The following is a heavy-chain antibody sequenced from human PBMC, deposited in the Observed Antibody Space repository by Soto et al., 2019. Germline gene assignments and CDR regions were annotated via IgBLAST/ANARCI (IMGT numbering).Heavy chain of an antibody. Sequence: GGSLRLSCAASGFTFSSYAMHWVRQAPGKGLEWVAVISYDGSNKYYADSVKGRFTISRDNSKNTLYLQMNSLRAEDTAVYYCARGSSGWYWNYGMDVWGQGTTVTAP. D-gene: IGHD6-19*01. CDR3: ARGSSGWYWNYGMDV. CDR2: ISYDGSNK. V-gene: IGHV3-30-3*01. J-gene: IGHJ6*02. CDR1: GFTFSSYA.